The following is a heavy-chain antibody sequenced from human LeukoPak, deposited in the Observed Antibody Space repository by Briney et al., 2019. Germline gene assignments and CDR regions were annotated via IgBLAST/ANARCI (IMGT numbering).Heavy chain of an antibody. J-gene: IGHJ4*02. CDR1: GGSLSGYY. CDR2: INHSGST. V-gene: IGHV4-34*01. D-gene: IGHD3-22*01. Sequence: SETLSLTCAVYGGSLSGYYWSWIRQPPGKGLEWIGEINHSGSTNYNPSLKSRVTISVDTSKNRFSLKLSSVTAADTAVYYCARGRDRWLLQYFDYWGQGTLVTVSS. CDR3: ARGRDRWLLQYFDY.